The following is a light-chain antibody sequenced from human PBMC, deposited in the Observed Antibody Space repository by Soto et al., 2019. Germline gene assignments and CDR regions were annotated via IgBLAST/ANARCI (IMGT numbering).Light chain of an antibody. CDR3: QQYNSWPET. CDR1: QSVRSSY. J-gene: IGKJ1*01. V-gene: IGKV3-15*01. CDR2: GAS. Sequence: TPAAGFVSLSPGDRASLSWRGSQSVRSSYLAWYQQKPGQAPRLLIYGASTRATGIPARFSGSGSGTEFTLTISSPQPEDFAVYYCQQYNSWPETFGQGTKVDIK.